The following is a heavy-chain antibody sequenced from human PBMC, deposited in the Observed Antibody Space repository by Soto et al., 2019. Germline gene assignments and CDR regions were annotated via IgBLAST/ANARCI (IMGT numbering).Heavy chain of an antibody. J-gene: IGHJ4*02. CDR3: ARDLSLDY. CDR2: IYYSGST. CDR1: GGSVSSGSYY. Sequence: SETLSLTCTVSGGSVSSGSYYWSWIRQPPGKGLEWIGYIYYSGSTNYNPSLKSRVTISVDTSKNQFSLKLSSVTAADTAVYYCARDLSLDYWGQGTLVTV. V-gene: IGHV4-61*01.